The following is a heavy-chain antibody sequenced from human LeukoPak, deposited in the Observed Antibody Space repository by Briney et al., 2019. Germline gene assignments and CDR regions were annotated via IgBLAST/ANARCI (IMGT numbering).Heavy chain of an antibody. CDR3: ARHEDIVVVVAAPIPRGAFDI. D-gene: IGHD2-15*01. V-gene: IGHV4-39*01. Sequence: SETLSLTCTVSGGSISSSSYYWGWIRQPPGKGLEWSGSIYYRGSTYYNPSLKSRVTISVDTSKNQFSLKLSSVTAADTAVYYCARHEDIVVVVAAPIPRGAFDIWGQGTMVTVSS. J-gene: IGHJ3*02. CDR1: GGSISSSSYY. CDR2: IYYRGST.